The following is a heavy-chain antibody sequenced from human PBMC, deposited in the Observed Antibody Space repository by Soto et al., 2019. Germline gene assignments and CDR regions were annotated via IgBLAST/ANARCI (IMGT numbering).Heavy chain of an antibody. Sequence: QVQLQESGPGLVKPSQTLSLICTVSGGSISSGAYYWTWIRQHPGKGLEWIGYMYSSGSTYYNPSLRSRITISIDTSKNQFSLRLTSVTAADTAVYYCARGRYCSGGSCYAFDIWGQGTMVTVSS. D-gene: IGHD2-15*01. CDR3: ARGRYCSGGSCYAFDI. V-gene: IGHV4-31*03. CDR1: GGSISSGAYY. CDR2: MYSSGST. J-gene: IGHJ3*02.